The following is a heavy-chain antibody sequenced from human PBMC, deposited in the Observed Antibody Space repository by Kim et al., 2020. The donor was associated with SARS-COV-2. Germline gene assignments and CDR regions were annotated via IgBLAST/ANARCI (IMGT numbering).Heavy chain of an antibody. J-gene: IGHJ6*03. CDR2: VVPVSGTA. V-gene: IGHV1-69*13. Sequence: SVKVSCKASGGTFSIYSISWVRQAPGQGLEWMGAVVPVSGTANYAQKFQGRVTITADESTSTAYMELSSLRSEDTAIYYCARGQWGVVSLSHYLYFLDVWGEGTTVTVSS. CDR3: ARGQWGVVSLSHYLYFLDV. D-gene: IGHD3-3*01. CDR1: GGTFSIYS.